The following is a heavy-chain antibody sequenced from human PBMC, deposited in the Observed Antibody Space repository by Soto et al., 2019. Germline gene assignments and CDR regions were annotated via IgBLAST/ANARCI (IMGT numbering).Heavy chain of an antibody. V-gene: IGHV4-34*01. CDR1: GGSFSSYY. D-gene: IGHD4-17*01. Sequence: QVQLQQWGAGLLKPSETLSLTCAVFGGSFSSYYWNWVRQAPGKGLECIGEINQSGGTHYNPSFKSRVTISVDASKNQCSLKLTSVTAADTATYYCARITYGDYFYGLDVWGQGTTVAVSS. CDR2: INQSGGT. CDR3: ARITYGDYFYGLDV. J-gene: IGHJ6*02.